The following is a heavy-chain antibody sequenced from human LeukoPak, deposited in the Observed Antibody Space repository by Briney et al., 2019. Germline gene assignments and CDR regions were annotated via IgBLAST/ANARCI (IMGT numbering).Heavy chain of an antibody. CDR3: ARVSNYDILTGYLDY. CDR2: IYYTGNT. V-gene: IGHV4-31*03. Sequence: SQTLSLTCTVSGGSILSGGYYWTWIRQPPGKGLEYIGFIYYTGNTHFNPSLKSRLIISVDTSRSQFSLKLSSVTAADTAVYYCARVSNYDILTGYLDYWGQGTLVTVSS. J-gene: IGHJ4*02. CDR1: GGSILSGGYY. D-gene: IGHD3-9*01.